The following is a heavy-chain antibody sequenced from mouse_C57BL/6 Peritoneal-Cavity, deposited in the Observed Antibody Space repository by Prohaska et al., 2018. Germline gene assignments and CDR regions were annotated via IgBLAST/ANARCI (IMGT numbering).Heavy chain of an antibody. CDR3: VSYDGYFWFAY. V-gene: IGHV2-9-1*01. J-gene: IGHJ3*01. CDR2: RWTGRGT. D-gene: IGHD2-3*01. CDR1: GFSLTSYA. Sequence: QVQLKESGPGLVAPSQSLSITCTVSGFSLTSYAISWVRQPPGKGVECVGVRWTGRGTNYNSAIKARLSISKDNYKSQVFLKMNSLRTDDTARYYCVSYDGYFWFAYWGQGTLVTVSA.